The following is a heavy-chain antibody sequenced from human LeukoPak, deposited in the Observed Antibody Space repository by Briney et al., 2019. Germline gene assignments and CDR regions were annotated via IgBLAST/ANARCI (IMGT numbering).Heavy chain of an antibody. CDR1: GGSISGYY. D-gene: IGHD5-24*01. Sequence: SETLSLTCTVSGGSISGYYWNWIRQPPGKGLEWIGHIYYSGSTNYNPSLKSRLTISLDTPKNQFSLKLSSVTPADTAVYYCARAHLRETDFVSWGRGTVVSVSS. CDR2: IYYSGST. CDR3: ARAHLRETDFVS. V-gene: IGHV4-59*01. J-gene: IGHJ4*02.